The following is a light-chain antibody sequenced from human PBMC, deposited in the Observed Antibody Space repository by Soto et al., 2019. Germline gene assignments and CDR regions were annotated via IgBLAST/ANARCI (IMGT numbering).Light chain of an antibody. CDR1: QDINIY. J-gene: IGKJ4*01. V-gene: IGKV1-33*01. CDR2: DAS. Sequence: DIQMTQSPSSLSAFVGDRVTITCQASQDINIYLNWYQQKPGKAPKLLIYDASNLATGVPSKFSGSRSWTDFTFSISSLQPEDIATYYCQQYGNLPLTFGGGTKVEI. CDR3: QQYGNLPLT.